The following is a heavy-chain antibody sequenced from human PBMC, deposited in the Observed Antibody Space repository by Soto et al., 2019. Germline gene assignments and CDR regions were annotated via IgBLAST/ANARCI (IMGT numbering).Heavy chain of an antibody. CDR2: INHSGST. CDR3: ARARVAAAPTTEGFDY. CDR1: GGSFSGYY. D-gene: IGHD6-13*01. V-gene: IGHV4-34*01. J-gene: IGHJ4*02. Sequence: SETLSFTCAVYGGSFSGYYWSWIRQPPGKGLEWIGEINHSGSTNYNPSLKSRVTISVDTSKNQFSLKLSSVTAADTAVYYCARARVAAAPTTEGFDYWGQGTLVTVSS.